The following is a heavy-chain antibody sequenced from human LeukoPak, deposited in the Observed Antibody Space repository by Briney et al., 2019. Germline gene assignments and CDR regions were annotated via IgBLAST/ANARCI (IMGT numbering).Heavy chain of an antibody. Sequence: ASVKVSFKASGYTFTSYYMHWVRQAPGQGLEWMGIINPSGGSTSYAQKFQGRVTMTRDTSTSTVYMELCSLRSEDTAVYYCARDLTPQNYYYYYYGMDVWGQGTTVTVSS. D-gene: IGHD3-9*01. CDR1: GYTFTSYY. V-gene: IGHV1-46*01. CDR3: ARDLTPQNYYYYYYGMDV. J-gene: IGHJ6*02. CDR2: INPSGGST.